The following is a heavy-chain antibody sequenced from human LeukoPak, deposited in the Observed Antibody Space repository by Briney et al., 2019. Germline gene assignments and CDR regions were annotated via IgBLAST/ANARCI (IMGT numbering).Heavy chain of an antibody. CDR3: AKGLRTGVGPYMGYHYYMDV. D-gene: IGHD3-16*01. V-gene: IGHV3-23*01. CDR1: GFTFSSYA. Sequence: GGSLRLSCAASGFTFSSYAMSWVRQAPGKGLKWVSTINDNGAGTYYADSVKGRFTISRDNSYNTVSLQMNSLRDEDTGVYYCAKGLRTGVGPYMGYHYYMDVWGKGATVTVSS. J-gene: IGHJ6*03. CDR2: INDNGAGT.